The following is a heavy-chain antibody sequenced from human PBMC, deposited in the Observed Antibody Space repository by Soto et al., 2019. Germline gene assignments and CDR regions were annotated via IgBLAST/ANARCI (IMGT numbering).Heavy chain of an antibody. Sequence: GGSLRLSCAASGFTFSSYSMNWVRQAPGKGLEWVSYISSSSSTIYYADSVKGRFTISRDNAKNSLYLQMNSLRAEDTAVYYCVREQWLVQKYWYFDLWGRGTLVTVSS. V-gene: IGHV3-48*01. CDR2: ISSSSSTI. D-gene: IGHD6-19*01. J-gene: IGHJ2*01. CDR1: GFTFSSYS. CDR3: VREQWLVQKYWYFDL.